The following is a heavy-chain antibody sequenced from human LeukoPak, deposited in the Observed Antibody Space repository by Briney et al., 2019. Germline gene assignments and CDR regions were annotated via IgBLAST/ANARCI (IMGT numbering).Heavy chain of an antibody. V-gene: IGHV3-53*01. D-gene: IGHD6-19*01. J-gene: IGHJ4*02. Sequence: GGSLRLSCAASGFTVSSNYMSWVRQAPGKGLEWVSVIYSGGSTYYADSVKGRFTISRDNSKNTLYLQMNSLRAEDTAVYYCAKDPEYSSGWYEGPFDYWGQGTLVTVSS. CDR1: GFTVSSNY. CDR3: AKDPEYSSGWYEGPFDY. CDR2: IYSGGST.